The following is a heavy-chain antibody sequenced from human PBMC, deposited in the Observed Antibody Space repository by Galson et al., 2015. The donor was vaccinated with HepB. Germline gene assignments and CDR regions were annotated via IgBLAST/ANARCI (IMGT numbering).Heavy chain of an antibody. V-gene: IGHV3-48*04. CDR3: ARAGESYSRVY. J-gene: IGHJ4*02. CDR1: GFTFSSYS. Sequence: SLRLSCAASGFTFSSYSMNWVRQAPGKGLEWVSYISSSSGTIYYAESVKGRFTISRDNAKNSLYLQMNSLRTEDTAVYYCARAGESYSRVYWGQGTLVTVSS. CDR2: ISSSSGTI. D-gene: IGHD1-26*01.